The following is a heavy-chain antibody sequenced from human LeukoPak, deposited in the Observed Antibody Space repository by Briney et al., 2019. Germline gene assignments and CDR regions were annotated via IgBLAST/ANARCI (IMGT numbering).Heavy chain of an antibody. CDR2: INPNSGGT. CDR3: ARSKSMKIRYFDY. J-gene: IGHJ4*02. D-gene: IGHD2/OR15-2a*01. CDR1: GYTFTGYY. Sequence: ASVKVSCKASGYTFTGYYMHWVRQAPGQGLEWMGWINPNSGGTNYAQKFQGRVTMTRDTSISTAYMELSRLRSDDTAVYYCARSKSMKIRYFDYWGQGTLVTVSS. V-gene: IGHV1-2*02.